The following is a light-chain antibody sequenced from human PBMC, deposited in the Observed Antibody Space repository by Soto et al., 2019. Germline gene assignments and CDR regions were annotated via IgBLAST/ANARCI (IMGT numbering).Light chain of an antibody. CDR2: INSDGSH. J-gene: IGLJ3*02. V-gene: IGLV4-69*01. CDR3: QTWGTGIRV. Sequence: QLVLTQSPFVSASLGASVRLTCTLSSGHSSNSIAWHQQQPEKGPRYLMKINSDGSHNKGDGIPDRFSGSSSGAERYLTISSLQSDDEADYYCQTWGTGIRVFGGGTKLTVL. CDR1: SGHSSNS.